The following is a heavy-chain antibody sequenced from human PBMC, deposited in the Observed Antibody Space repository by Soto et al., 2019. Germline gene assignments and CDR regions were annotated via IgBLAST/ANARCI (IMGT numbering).Heavy chain of an antibody. J-gene: IGHJ4*02. CDR3: ASLLSRIGVVRLPFPL. Sequence: SETLSLTCAVSGGSISRGGYSWCWIRQPPEKGLEWIGYMYHSGSTYYNPSLKSRVTISVDKSKNQFSLKLNSVTAADTAVYYCASLLSRIGVVRLPFPLWGRGTLVIVS. CDR1: GGSISRGGYS. V-gene: IGHV4-30-2*01. D-gene: IGHD2-15*01. CDR2: MYHSGST.